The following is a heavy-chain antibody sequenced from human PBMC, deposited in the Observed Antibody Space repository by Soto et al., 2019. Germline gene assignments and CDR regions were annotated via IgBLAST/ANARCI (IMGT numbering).Heavy chain of an antibody. CDR2: IYHSGST. CDR3: ARGSIQNWFDP. J-gene: IGHJ5*02. Sequence: KHSETLSLTCAVSGGSISSGGYSWSWIRQPPGKGLEWIGYIYHSGSTYYNPSLKSRVTISVDRSKNQFSLKLSSVTAADTAVYYCARGSIQNWFDPWGQGTLVTVSS. CDR1: GGSISSGGYS. D-gene: IGHD6-6*01. V-gene: IGHV4-30-2*01.